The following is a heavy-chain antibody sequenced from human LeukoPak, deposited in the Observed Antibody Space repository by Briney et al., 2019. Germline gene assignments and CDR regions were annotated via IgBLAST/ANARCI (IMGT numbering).Heavy chain of an antibody. Sequence: GGSLRLSCAASGFTFSSYSMNWVRQAPGKGLEWVSYISSSSSYTNYADSVKGRFTISRDNAKNSLYLQMNSLRAEDTAVYYCARDGGGYSYGYNDYWGQGTLVTVSS. CDR2: ISSSSSYT. CDR1: GFTFSSYS. CDR3: ARDGGGYSYGYNDY. V-gene: IGHV3-21*05. J-gene: IGHJ4*02. D-gene: IGHD5-18*01.